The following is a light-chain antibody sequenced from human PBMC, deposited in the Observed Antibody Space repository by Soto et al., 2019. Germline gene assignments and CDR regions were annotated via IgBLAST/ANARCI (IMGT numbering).Light chain of an antibody. J-gene: IGLJ2*01. CDR2: ADS. CDR3: QVWDSSSDHVV. CDR1: NIGSKS. V-gene: IGLV3-21*02. Sequence: SYELTQPPSVSVAPGQTARITCGGNNIGSKSVHWYQQKPGQAPVLVVYADSDRPSGIPERISGSNSGNTATLTISRVEAGDEADYYCQVWDSSSDHVVFGGGTQLTVL.